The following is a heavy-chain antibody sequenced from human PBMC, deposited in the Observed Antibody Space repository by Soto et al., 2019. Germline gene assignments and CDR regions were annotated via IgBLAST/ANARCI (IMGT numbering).Heavy chain of an antibody. Sequence: QVQLVQSGAEVKKPGASVKVSCKASGYTFTSYGISWVRQAPGQGPEWMGWISDYNGNTNYSQKLKGRVTMTTDTSTSTAYIELRIPSSDDTAVSYCARHYDILNGYDRPFDYWGQGTLVTVAS. D-gene: IGHD3-9*01. CDR1: GYTFTSYG. CDR3: ARHYDILNGYDRPFDY. V-gene: IGHV1-18*01. J-gene: IGHJ4*02. CDR2: ISDYNGNT.